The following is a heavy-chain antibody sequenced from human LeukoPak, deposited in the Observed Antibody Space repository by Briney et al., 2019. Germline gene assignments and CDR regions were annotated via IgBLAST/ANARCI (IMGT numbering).Heavy chain of an antibody. J-gene: IGHJ4*02. V-gene: IGHV4-38-2*02. Sequence: SETLSLTCTVSGYSISSGYYWGWIRQPPGKGLEWIGSIYHSGSTYYNPSLKSQVTISVDTSKNQFSLKLSSVTAADTAVYYCARKTIFGVVIAPSFDYWGQGTLVTVSS. CDR1: GYSISSGYY. CDR2: IYHSGST. CDR3: ARKTIFGVVIAPSFDY. D-gene: IGHD3-3*01.